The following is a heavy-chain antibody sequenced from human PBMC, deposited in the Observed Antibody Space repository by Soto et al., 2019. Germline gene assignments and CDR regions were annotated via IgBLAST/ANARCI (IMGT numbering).Heavy chain of an antibody. CDR2: INPNTGGT. V-gene: IGHV1-2*02. CDR3: ARVGPRREFDP. CDR1: GYIFTSYY. Sequence: QVQLVQSGAEVKRPGTSMKVSCKASGYIFTSYYIHWVRQVPGQGLEWMGWINPNTGGTNYAQRFEGRFTMTRDTSISTADIELSRLTSDDTAIYFCARVGPRREFDPCGQGTLVTVSS. J-gene: IGHJ5*02. D-gene: IGHD3-16*01.